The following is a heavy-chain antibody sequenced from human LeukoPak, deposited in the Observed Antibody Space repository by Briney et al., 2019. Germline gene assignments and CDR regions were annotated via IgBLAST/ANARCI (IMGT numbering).Heavy chain of an antibody. CDR2: IIPIFGTA. CDR3: ARSLGSSGWETRWDY. D-gene: IGHD6-19*01. CDR1: GGTFSSYA. J-gene: IGHJ4*02. Sequence: SVKVSCKASGGTFSSYAISWVRQAPGQGLEWMGGIIPIFGTANYAQKFQGRVTITADESTSAAYMELRSLRSDDTAVYYCARSLGSSGWETRWDYWGQGTLVTVSS. V-gene: IGHV1-69*13.